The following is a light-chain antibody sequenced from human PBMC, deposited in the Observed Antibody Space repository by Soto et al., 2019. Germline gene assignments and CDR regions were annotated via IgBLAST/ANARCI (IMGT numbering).Light chain of an antibody. Sequence: ALTQPASVSGSPGQSITISCTGTSSDVGSYNLVSWYQQHPGKAPKLIIYEDSKRPSGVSNRFSGSKSGNTASLTISGLQTEDEADYYCCSYADSSTYVFGTGTKVTVL. J-gene: IGLJ1*01. CDR2: EDS. CDR1: SSDVGSYNL. CDR3: CSYADSSTYV. V-gene: IGLV2-23*01.